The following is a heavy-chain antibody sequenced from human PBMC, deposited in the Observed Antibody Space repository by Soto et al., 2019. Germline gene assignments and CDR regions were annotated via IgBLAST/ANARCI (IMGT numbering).Heavy chain of an antibody. Sequence: QVQLVQSGAEVKKPGSSVKVSCKASGGTFSSYTISWVRQAPGQGLEWMGRIIPILGIANYAQKFQGRVTITADKSTSTAYMELSSLRSEDTAVYYCAVVPAAIGLWFDPWGQGTLVTVSS. CDR2: IIPILGIA. J-gene: IGHJ5*02. V-gene: IGHV1-69*02. D-gene: IGHD2-2*01. CDR3: AVVPAAIGLWFDP. CDR1: GGTFSSYT.